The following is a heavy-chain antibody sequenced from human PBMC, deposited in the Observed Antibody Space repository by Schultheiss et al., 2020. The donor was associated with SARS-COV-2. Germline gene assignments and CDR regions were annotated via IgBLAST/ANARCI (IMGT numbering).Heavy chain of an antibody. Sequence: GGSLRLSCAASGFTFSSYAIHWVRQAPGKGLEWVAVISYDGSNKYYADSVKGRFTISRDNSKNTLYLQMNSLSAEDTAVYYCARGGGRVGEPDNGFDYWVQGALGTISS. D-gene: IGHD3-10*01. CDR1: GFTFSSYA. CDR2: ISYDGSNK. V-gene: IGHV3-30-3*01. J-gene: IGHJ4*02. CDR3: ARGGGRVGEPDNGFDY.